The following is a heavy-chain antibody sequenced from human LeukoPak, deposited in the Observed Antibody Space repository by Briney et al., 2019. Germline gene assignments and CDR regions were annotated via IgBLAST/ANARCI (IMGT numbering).Heavy chain of an antibody. D-gene: IGHD6-13*01. CDR3: AGGYIAADLDY. CDR2: IYSGGST. CDR1: GFTVSSNY. V-gene: IGHV3-53*05. J-gene: IGHJ4*02. Sequence: GGSLRLSCAASGFTVSSNYMGWVRQAPGKGLEWVSIIYSGGSTYYVDSVKGRFTISRDNSKSTLYLQMNSLRAEDTAVYYCAGGYIAADLDYWGQGTLVTVSS.